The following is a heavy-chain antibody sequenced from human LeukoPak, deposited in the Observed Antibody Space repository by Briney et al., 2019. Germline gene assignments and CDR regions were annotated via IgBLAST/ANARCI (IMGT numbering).Heavy chain of an antibody. J-gene: IGHJ6*02. CDR2: IGTAGDT. D-gene: IGHD2-15*01. CDR3: ARDGRLYGMDV. Sequence: QPGGSLRLSCAASGFTFSSYDMHWVRQATGKGLEWVSAIGTAGDTYYPGSVKGRFTTSRENAKNSLYLQMNSLRAGDTAVYYCARDGRLYGMDVWGQGTTVTVSS. V-gene: IGHV3-13*01. CDR1: GFTFSSYD.